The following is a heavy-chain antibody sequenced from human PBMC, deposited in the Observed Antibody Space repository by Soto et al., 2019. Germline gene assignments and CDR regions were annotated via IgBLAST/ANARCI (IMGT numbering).Heavy chain of an antibody. D-gene: IGHD2-15*01. CDR2: IIPILGIA. V-gene: IGHV1-69*08. CDR3: ARDGYGGNILHWFDP. J-gene: IGHJ5*02. CDR1: GGTFSSYT. Sequence: QVQLVQSGAEVKKPGSSVKVSCKASGGTFSSYTISWVRQAPGQGLEWMGRIIPILGIASYAQKFQGRVTITADKSTSTAYMELSSLRSEDTAVYYCARDGYGGNILHWFDPWGQGTLVTVSS.